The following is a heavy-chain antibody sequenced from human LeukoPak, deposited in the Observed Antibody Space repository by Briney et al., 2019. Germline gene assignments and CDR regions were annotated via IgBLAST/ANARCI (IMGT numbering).Heavy chain of an antibody. J-gene: IGHJ6*04. V-gene: IGHV1-69*13. D-gene: IGHD2-2*01. CDR1: GGTFSSYA. Sequence: SVKVSCKASGGTFSSYAISWVRQAPGQGLEWMGGIIPIFGTANYAQKFQGRVTITADESTSTAYMELSSLRSEDTAVYYCARTDCSSTSCYPGHYYYGMDAWGKGTTVTVSS. CDR2: IIPIFGTA. CDR3: ARTDCSSTSCYPGHYYYGMDA.